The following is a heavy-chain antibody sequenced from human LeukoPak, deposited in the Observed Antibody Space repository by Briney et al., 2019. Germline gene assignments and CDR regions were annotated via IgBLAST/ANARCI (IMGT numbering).Heavy chain of an antibody. CDR2: IWYDGSNK. CDR1: GFTFSSYG. D-gene: IGHD6-13*01. J-gene: IGHJ6*02. V-gene: IGHV3-33*08. Sequence: PAGSLRLSSAASGFTFSSYGMHWVRQAPGKGLEWVAVIWYDGSNKYYADSVKGRFTISRDNSKNTLYLQMNSLRAEDTAVYYCARGRQQLVASVGMDVWGQGTTVTVSS. CDR3: ARGRQQLVASVGMDV.